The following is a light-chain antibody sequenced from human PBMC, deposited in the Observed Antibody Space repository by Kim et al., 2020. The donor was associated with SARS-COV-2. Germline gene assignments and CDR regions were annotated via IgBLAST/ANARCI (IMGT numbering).Light chain of an antibody. V-gene: IGLV3-1*01. Sequence: SYELTQPPSVSVSPGQTASITCPGDKLGDKYACWYQQKPGQSPVLVIYQVSKRPSGIPERFPGSNSGNTATLTISGTQAMDEADYYCQAWDSSIRVFGGGTQLTVL. CDR3: QAWDSSIRV. CDR1: KLGDKY. J-gene: IGLJ3*02. CDR2: QVS.